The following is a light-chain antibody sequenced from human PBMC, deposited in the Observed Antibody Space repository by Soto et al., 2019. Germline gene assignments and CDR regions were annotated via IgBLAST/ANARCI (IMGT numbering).Light chain of an antibody. CDR2: GAS. CDR3: QQYGGSLKT. J-gene: IGKJ1*01. Sequence: EIVMAPSPNTLSFSPGERATLSCRASQSVGQTLAWYQHRPGQAPRLLIYGASTRATGIPDRISGSGSGTDFTLTISRLEPEDFAVYYCQQYGGSLKTSGHGTNADIK. V-gene: IGKV3-20*01. CDR1: QSVGQT.